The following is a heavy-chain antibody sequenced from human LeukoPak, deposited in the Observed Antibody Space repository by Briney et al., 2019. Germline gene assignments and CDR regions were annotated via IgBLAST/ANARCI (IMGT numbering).Heavy chain of an antibody. J-gene: IGHJ4*02. Sequence: GGSLRLSCAASGFTFDAYGMSWVRQAPGKGLEWVSGINWNGGSTGYADSVKGRFTISRDNAKNSLYLQMNSLRAEDTALYYCARDWDYYGSGSYYTGFDYWGQGTLVTVSS. CDR2: INWNGGST. CDR1: GFTFDAYG. D-gene: IGHD3-10*01. CDR3: ARDWDYYGSGSYYTGFDY. V-gene: IGHV3-20*04.